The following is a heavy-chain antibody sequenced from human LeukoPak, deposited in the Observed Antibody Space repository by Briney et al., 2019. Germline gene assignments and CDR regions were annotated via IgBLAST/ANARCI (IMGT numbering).Heavy chain of an antibody. CDR3: AKIGANVGF. Sequence: HPGGSLRLSCAASGFTFSSYAMSWVRQAPGKGLDWVSSINGGGGSTYYADSVKGRFTISRDNSKNTLYLQTNSLRAEDTAVYYCAKIGANVGFWGQGTLVTVSS. V-gene: IGHV3-23*01. J-gene: IGHJ4*02. CDR2: INGGGGST. CDR1: GFTFSSYA. D-gene: IGHD4/OR15-4a*01.